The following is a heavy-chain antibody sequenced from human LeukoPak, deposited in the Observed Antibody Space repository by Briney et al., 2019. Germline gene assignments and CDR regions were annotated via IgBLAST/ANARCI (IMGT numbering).Heavy chain of an antibody. D-gene: IGHD1-26*01. J-gene: IGHJ3*01. CDR2: IYYSGST. CDR1: GYSIRNGYY. V-gene: IGHV4-59*08. Sequence: PSETLSLTCTVSGYSIRNGYYWSWIRQPPGKGLEWIGYIYYSGSTNYNPSLKIRVTISVDTSKNQFSLKLNSVTAADMAVYFCARQFLVGSTFHAFDLWGQGTRVTVSS. CDR3: ARQFLVGSTFHAFDL.